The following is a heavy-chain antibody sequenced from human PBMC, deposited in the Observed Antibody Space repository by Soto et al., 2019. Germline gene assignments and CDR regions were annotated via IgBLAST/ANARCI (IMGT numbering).Heavy chain of an antibody. Sequence: QLQLQESGPGLAKPSETLSLTCSVSGGSITSSYYWGWIRQPPGKGLEWIGSISYSGSTFYNPSLKSRVTISEDTAKNQFSLTLRSVTASDTAVYYCASARSEIPLRGLIASWGQGTLVSVSS. D-gene: IGHD3-10*01. CDR2: ISYSGST. CDR1: GGSITSSYY. V-gene: IGHV4-39*01. CDR3: ASARSEIPLRGLIAS. J-gene: IGHJ5*02.